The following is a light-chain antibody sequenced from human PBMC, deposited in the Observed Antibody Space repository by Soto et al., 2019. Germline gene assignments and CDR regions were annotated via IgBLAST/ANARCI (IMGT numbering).Light chain of an antibody. CDR1: QSVSSSS. J-gene: IGKJ1*01. CDR3: QQYNSYST. CDR2: GTS. Sequence: ETVLTQSPGTLSLSPGERATLSCRASQSVSSSSLACYQQRPGQAPRLLIYGTSSRATGIPDRFSGSGSGTDFTLTISRLEPEDFAVYYCQQYNSYSTFGQGTKVDIK. V-gene: IGKV3-20*01.